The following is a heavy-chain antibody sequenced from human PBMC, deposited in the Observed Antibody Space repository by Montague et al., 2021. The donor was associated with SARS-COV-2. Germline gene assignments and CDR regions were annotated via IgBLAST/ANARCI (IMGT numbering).Heavy chain of an antibody. V-gene: IGHV4-39*02. Sequence: SETLSLTCIVSGGSISSSNYYWGWIRQPPGKGLEYIGSLYYSGSTYYNPSLRSRVTISVETSKNQLSLRLNAVTAADTAVYYCATEGAAAGFDLWGQGILVTVSS. J-gene: IGHJ5*02. CDR1: GGSISSSNYY. CDR2: LYYSGST. CDR3: ATEGAAAGFDL. D-gene: IGHD6-13*01.